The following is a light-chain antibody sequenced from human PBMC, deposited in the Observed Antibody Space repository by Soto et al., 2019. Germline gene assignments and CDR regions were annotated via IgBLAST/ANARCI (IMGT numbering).Light chain of an antibody. Sequence: QSVLTQPPSASGTPGQRVTISCSGSSSNIGSNTVNWYQQLPGTAPKLLTYSNNQRPSGVPDRFSDSRSGTSASLAISGLQSEDEADYYCATWDDSLNGWVFGGGTQLTVL. CDR3: ATWDDSLNGWV. CDR2: SNN. CDR1: SSNIGSNT. J-gene: IGLJ7*01. V-gene: IGLV1-44*01.